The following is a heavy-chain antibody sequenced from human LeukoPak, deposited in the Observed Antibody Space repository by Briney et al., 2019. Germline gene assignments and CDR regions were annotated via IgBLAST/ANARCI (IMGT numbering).Heavy chain of an antibody. V-gene: IGHV3-30*18. CDR2: ISNDGSNK. CDR3: AKGGGSIGRSYYFDY. CDR1: GFTFSKYE. J-gene: IGHJ4*02. D-gene: IGHD2-15*01. Sequence: GGSLRLSCAASGFTFSKYEMNWVRQAPGKGLEWVAAISNDGSNKFYTDSVKGRFTISRDNPKTTMNLQMNSLRAEDTAVYYCAKGGGSIGRSYYFDYWGQGTLVTVSS.